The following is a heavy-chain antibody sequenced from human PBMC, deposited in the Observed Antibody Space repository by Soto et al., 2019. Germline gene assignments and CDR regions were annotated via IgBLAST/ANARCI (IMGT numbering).Heavy chain of an antibody. D-gene: IGHD3-22*01. CDR1: GGSFSGYY. J-gene: IGHJ4*02. V-gene: IGHV4-34*01. Sequence: VTLSLTCAVYGGSFSGYYWSWIRQPPGKGLEWIGEINHSGSTNYNPSLKSRVTISVDTSKNQFSLKLSSVTAADTAVYYCARGQYYYDSSGYLSWGQGTLVTVSS. CDR3: ARGQYYYDSSGYLS. CDR2: INHSGST.